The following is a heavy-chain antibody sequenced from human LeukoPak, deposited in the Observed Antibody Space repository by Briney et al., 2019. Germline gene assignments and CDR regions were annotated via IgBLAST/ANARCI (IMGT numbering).Heavy chain of an antibody. CDR3: ARRTGGFVS. CDR1: GFXFSIYS. J-gene: IGHJ5*01. CDR2: IRTDRTII. Sequence: GGSLRLFRAAWGFXFSIYSINWVRQARAKGLEWVSDIRTDRTIIYSADSVRGRFTICRDHAKNPLYLQMNSLRHEDTAVYYCARRTGGFVSWGQGALVTVSS. D-gene: IGHD3/OR15-3a*01. V-gene: IGHV3-48*02.